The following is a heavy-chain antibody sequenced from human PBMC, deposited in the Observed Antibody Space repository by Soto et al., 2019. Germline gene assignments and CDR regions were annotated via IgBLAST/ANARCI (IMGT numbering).Heavy chain of an antibody. CDR3: ARGGSDMDV. J-gene: IGHJ6*03. Sequence: EGQLVESGGGLVQPGDSLRLSCAASGFTFSSYWMPWVRQAPGKGLEWVASIGLDGSEKHFVDSVKGRFTISRDNAKNSQYLQMNFLRAEDTAIYYCARGGSDMDVWGKGTTVTVSS. D-gene: IGHD3-10*01. CDR2: IGLDGSEK. V-gene: IGHV3-7*01. CDR1: GFTFSSYW.